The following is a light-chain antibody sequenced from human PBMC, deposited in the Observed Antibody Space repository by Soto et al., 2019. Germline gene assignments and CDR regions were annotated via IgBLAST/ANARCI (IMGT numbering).Light chain of an antibody. V-gene: IGKV3-11*01. CDR3: QQRSNWPPGIT. Sequence: EIVLTQSPATLSLSPGERATLSCRASQSVSSYLAWYQQKPGQAPRLLIYDASNRATGIPARFSGSGSGTDFTLTISSLVPEDFAVYYCQQRSNWPPGITFGPGTKVYIK. J-gene: IGKJ3*01. CDR1: QSVSSY. CDR2: DAS.